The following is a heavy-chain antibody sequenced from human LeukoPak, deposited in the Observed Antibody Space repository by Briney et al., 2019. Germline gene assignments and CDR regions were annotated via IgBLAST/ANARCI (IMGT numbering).Heavy chain of an antibody. J-gene: IGHJ4*02. CDR1: GFTFSSYA. D-gene: IGHD3-9*01. CDR2: ISGSGGST. Sequence: GGSLRLSCAASGFTFSSYAMSWVRQAPGKGLEWVSAISGSGGSTYYADSVKGRFTTSRDNSKNTLYLQMNSLRAEDTAVYYCAKDPITYYDILTGYYPDYWGQGTLVTVSS. CDR3: AKDPITYYDILTGYYPDY. V-gene: IGHV3-23*01.